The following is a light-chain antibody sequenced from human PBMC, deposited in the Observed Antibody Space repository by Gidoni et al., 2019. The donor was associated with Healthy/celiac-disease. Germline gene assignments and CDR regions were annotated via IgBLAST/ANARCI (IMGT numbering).Light chain of an antibody. J-gene: IGLJ2*01. Sequence: QSALTHPASVSGSPGQSITISCTGTSSDVGGYNYVSWYQQHPGKAPKLMIYDVMNRPSGVSNRFSGSKSGNTASLTISGLQAEDEADYYCSSYTSSSTLVFGGGTKLTVL. CDR2: DVM. V-gene: IGLV2-14*03. CDR3: SSYTSSSTLV. CDR1: SSDVGGYNY.